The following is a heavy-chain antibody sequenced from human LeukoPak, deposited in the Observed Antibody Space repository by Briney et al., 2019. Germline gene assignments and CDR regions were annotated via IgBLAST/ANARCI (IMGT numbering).Heavy chain of an antibody. Sequence: SETLSLTCTVSGGSISSQYWTWIRQPPGKGPEWIAYIDNRGNTNYNPSLRSRVTISIDTSKNQFSLKLSSVTAADTAVYYCGRGGDGNGIYRGFDIWGQGTMVTVSS. CDR1: GGSISSQY. V-gene: IGHV4-59*11. CDR3: GRGGDGNGIYRGFDI. CDR2: IDNRGNT. J-gene: IGHJ3*02. D-gene: IGHD5-24*01.